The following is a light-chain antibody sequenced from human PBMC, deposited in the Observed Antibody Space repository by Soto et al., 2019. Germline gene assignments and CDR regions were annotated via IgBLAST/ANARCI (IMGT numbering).Light chain of an antibody. CDR1: QSVSTY. CDR2: DAS. CDR3: QQRSNWVT. J-gene: IGKJ4*01. Sequence: EIVLTQSPATLSLSPGERATLSCRASQSVSTYLAWYQQKPGQAPRLLIYDASNRATSIPARFSGSGSGTEFTLIISSLAPEDFAVYYCQQRSNWVTFGGGTKVEIK. V-gene: IGKV3-11*01.